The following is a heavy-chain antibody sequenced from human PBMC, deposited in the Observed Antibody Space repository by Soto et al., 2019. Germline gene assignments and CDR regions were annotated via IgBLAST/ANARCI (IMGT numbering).Heavy chain of an antibody. Sequence: EVQLVESGGGLVQPGGSLRLSCAASGFTFSSYAMHWVRQAPGKGLEYVSVINSNGGSTYYANSVKGRFNISRDNSKNTLYLQMGSLRAEDMAVYYCARTSGYAFDYWGQGTLVTVSS. CDR2: INSNGGST. D-gene: IGHD5-12*01. CDR3: ARTSGYAFDY. CDR1: GFTFSSYA. V-gene: IGHV3-64*01. J-gene: IGHJ4*02.